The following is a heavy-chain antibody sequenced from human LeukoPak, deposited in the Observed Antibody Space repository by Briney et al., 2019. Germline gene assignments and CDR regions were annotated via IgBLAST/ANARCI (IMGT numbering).Heavy chain of an antibody. D-gene: IGHD3-16*02. J-gene: IGHJ5*02. CDR3: ARHLPRMITFGGVIVPRNWFDP. V-gene: IGHV4-34*01. Sequence: SETLSLTCAVYGGSFSGYYWSWIRQPPGKGLEWIGEINHSGSTNYNPSLKSRVTISVDTSKNQFSLKLSSVTAADTAVYYCARHLPRMITFGGVIVPRNWFDPWGQGTLVTVSS. CDR2: INHSGST. CDR1: GGSFSGYY.